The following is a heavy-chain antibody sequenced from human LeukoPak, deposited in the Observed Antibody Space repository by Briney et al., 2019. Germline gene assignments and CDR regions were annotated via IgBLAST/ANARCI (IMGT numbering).Heavy chain of an antibody. Sequence: GGSLRLSCAASGFTFSSFSMNWVRQAPGKGLEWVSGINWNGGSTGYADSVKGRFTISRDDAKNSLYLQMNSLRAEDTALYYCARDSAYSGMVRGGHNWFDPWGQGTLVTVSS. CDR3: ARDSAYSGMVRGGHNWFDP. V-gene: IGHV3-20*04. CDR2: INWNGGST. D-gene: IGHD3-10*01. J-gene: IGHJ5*02. CDR1: GFTFSSFS.